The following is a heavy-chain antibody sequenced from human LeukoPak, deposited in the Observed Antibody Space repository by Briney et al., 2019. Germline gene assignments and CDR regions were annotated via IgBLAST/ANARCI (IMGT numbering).Heavy chain of an antibody. CDR3: ARHDIVATNWFDP. CDR1: GGSFSGYY. Sequence: SETLSLTCAVYGGSFSGYYWSWIRQPPGKGLEWIGEITHRGSTNYNPSLKSRVTISVDTSKNQFSLKLNSVTAADTAVYYCARHDIVATNWFDPWGQGTMVTVSS. D-gene: IGHD5-12*01. V-gene: IGHV4-34*01. J-gene: IGHJ3*01. CDR2: ITHRGST.